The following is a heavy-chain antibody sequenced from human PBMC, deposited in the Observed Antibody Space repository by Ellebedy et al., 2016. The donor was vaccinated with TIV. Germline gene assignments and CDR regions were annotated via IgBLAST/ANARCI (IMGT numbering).Heavy chain of an antibody. J-gene: IGHJ5*02. V-gene: IGHV4-59*01. CDR3: ARGRGAKTT. CDR1: GASTTNYY. CDR2: SYNGGHIDYNT. Sequence: MPSETLSLTCTVSGASTTNYYWNWIRQPPGKGLERIGYSYNGGHIDYNTDYIPSLQRRVTISMETSKNQFSLVLTSVTAADTAVYYCARGRGAKTTWGPGTLVTVSS. D-gene: IGHD3-16*01.